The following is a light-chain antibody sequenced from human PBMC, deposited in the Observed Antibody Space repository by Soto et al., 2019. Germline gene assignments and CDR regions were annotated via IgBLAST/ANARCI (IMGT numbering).Light chain of an antibody. J-gene: IGLJ1*01. CDR3: SSYTSSSTYV. V-gene: IGLV2-14*01. Sequence: QSVLTQPASVSGSPGQSITISCTGTSSDVGGYNYVSWYQQHPGKAPKLMIYEVSNRPSGVSYRFSGSKSGNTASLTISGLQAEDEADYYCSSYTSSSTYVCGTGTKLTVL. CDR2: EVS. CDR1: SSDVGGYNY.